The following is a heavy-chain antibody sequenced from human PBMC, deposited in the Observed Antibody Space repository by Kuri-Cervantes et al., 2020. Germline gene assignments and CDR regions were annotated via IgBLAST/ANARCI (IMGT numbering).Heavy chain of an antibody. J-gene: IGHJ4*02. Sequence: GGSLRLSCAASRFTFSDHSMHWVRQAPGKGLEWVAIISYDGNNKFYADSVKGRFTISRDNSKNTLYLQMNSLRAEDTAVYYCAKDNYDSSGYYYPYWGQGTLVTVSS. D-gene: IGHD3-22*01. CDR1: RFTFSDHS. CDR2: ISYDGNNK. CDR3: AKDNYDSSGYYYPY. V-gene: IGHV3-30-3*01.